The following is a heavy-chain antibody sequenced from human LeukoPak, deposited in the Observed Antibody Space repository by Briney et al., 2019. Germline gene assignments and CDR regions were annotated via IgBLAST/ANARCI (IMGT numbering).Heavy chain of an antibody. CDR1: GFTFSSYS. J-gene: IGHJ4*02. Sequence: GGSLRLSRAASGFTFSSYSMNWVRQAPGKGLEWVSSISSSSSYIYYADSVKGRFTISRDNAKNSLYLQMNSLRAEDTAVYYCARDLYYGSGSYDKIDYWGQGTLVTVSS. CDR2: ISSSSSYI. D-gene: IGHD3-10*01. CDR3: ARDLYYGSGSYDKIDY. V-gene: IGHV3-21*01.